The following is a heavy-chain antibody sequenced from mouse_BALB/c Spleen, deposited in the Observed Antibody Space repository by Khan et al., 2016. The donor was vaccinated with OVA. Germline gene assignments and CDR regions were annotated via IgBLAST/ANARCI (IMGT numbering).Heavy chain of an antibody. CDR3: ARAFYNGAWFAY. Sequence: VQLQQSGPGLVAPSQTLSITCTVSGFSLSNYGVHWVRQPPGKGLEWLGVIWAGGSTNHNSALMSRLSISKDDSKSQVFLKMNSLQTYDTAMYYCARAFYNGAWFAYWGQGTLVTVSA. J-gene: IGHJ3*01. D-gene: IGHD1-3*01. V-gene: IGHV2-9*02. CDR2: IWAGGST. CDR1: GFSLSNYG.